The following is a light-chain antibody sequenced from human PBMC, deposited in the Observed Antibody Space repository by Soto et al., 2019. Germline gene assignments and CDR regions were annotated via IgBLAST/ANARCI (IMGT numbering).Light chain of an antibody. CDR2: GAS. CDR3: QQYNNWPT. V-gene: IGKV3D-15*01. Sequence: IVLTQSPGTLSLSPGERATLSCRASHSVSSSYLAWYQQKPGQAPRLLIYGASSRSTGIPARFNGSGSGTEFTLTISSLQAEDFAVYYCQQYNNWPTFGQGTKVDIK. J-gene: IGKJ1*01. CDR1: HSVSSSY.